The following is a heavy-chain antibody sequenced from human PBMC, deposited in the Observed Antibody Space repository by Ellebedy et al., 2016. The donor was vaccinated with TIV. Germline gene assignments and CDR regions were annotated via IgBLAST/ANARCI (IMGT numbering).Heavy chain of an antibody. CDR3: ARDSGSLAGFDY. CDR2: TYDSGNA. V-gene: IGHV4-30-2*06. J-gene: IGHJ4*02. D-gene: IGHD2-15*01. Sequence: MPSETLSLTCSVAGDFIGRGGDSWTWVRQSPGKGLEWIGFTYDSGNAYYNPSLKSRVSISVDLSKNQFSLGLNSVTAADTAVYYCARDSGSLAGFDYWGPGALVTVSS. CDR1: GDFIGRGGDS.